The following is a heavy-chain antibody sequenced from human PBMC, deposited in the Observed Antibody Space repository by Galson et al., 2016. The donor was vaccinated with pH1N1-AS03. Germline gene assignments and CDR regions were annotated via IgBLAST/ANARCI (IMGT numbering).Heavy chain of an antibody. Sequence: SLRLSCAGSGFTFSPYAMHWVRQAPGKGLEWVAVIPSGGSNKYYSDSGKGRFTISRDNSKSTLYLQMNGLRAEDSAVYYCARETVVGTGFEYWGQGTLVTVSS. CDR1: GFTFSPYA. CDR3: ARETVVGTGFEY. V-gene: IGHV3-30*04. CDR2: IPSGGSNK. D-gene: IGHD6-19*01. J-gene: IGHJ4*02.